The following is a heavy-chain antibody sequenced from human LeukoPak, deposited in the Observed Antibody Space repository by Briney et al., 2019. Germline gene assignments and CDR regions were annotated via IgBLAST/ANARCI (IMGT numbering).Heavy chain of an antibody. V-gene: IGHV4-31*03. CDR3: ARGPRIVGATATGYYSGMDV. D-gene: IGHD1-26*01. CDR2: IYYSGST. CDR1: GGSISSGGYY. J-gene: IGHJ6*02. Sequence: ASETLSLTCTVSGGSISSGGYYWSWIRQHPGKGLEWIGYIYYSGSTYYNPSLKSRVTISVDTSKNQFSLKMRSVTAADTAVYYCARGPRIVGATATGYYSGMDVWGQGTTVTVSS.